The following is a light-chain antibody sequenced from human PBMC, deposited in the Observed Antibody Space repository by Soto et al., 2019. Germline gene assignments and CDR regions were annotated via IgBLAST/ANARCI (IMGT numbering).Light chain of an antibody. CDR3: QAWDSSTVL. CDR1: NLGKKY. Sequence: SYELTQPPSVSVSPGRTASITCSGDNLGKKYVSWYQQKPGQAPVVAIYQDNKRPSGIAERISGSNSGNTATLTIGGTQAVDEADYYCQAWDSSTVLFGGGTKVTVL. CDR2: QDN. J-gene: IGLJ2*01. V-gene: IGLV3-1*01.